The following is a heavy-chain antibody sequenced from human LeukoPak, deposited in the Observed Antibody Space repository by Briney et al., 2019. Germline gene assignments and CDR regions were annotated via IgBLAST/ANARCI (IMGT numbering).Heavy chain of an antibody. V-gene: IGHV1-8*01. CDR2: MNPDSGNT. D-gene: IGHD4-17*01. CDR3: AVHLPGDYLDP. J-gene: IGHJ5*02. Sequence: TSVKVSCKASGYTFTIYDINWVRQAAGQGLEWMGWMNPDSGNTDFAQKFQGRVTMTRNTSISTAYMELSSLTSEDTAVYYCAVHLPGDYLDPWGQGTLVTVSS. CDR1: GYTFTIYD.